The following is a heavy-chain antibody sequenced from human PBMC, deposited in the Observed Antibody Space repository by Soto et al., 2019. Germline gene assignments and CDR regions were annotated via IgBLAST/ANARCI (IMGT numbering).Heavy chain of an antibody. CDR3: ARDSRHSSGWYGLGYYYYGMDV. D-gene: IGHD6-19*01. V-gene: IGHV4-59*01. CDR2: IYYSGST. J-gene: IGHJ6*02. Sequence: PSETLSLTCTVSGGSISSYYWSWIRRPPGKGLEWIGYIYYSGSTNYNPSLKSRVTISVDTSKNQFSLKLSSVTAADTAVYYCARDSRHSSGWYGLGYYYYGMDVWGQGTTVTVSS. CDR1: GGSISSYY.